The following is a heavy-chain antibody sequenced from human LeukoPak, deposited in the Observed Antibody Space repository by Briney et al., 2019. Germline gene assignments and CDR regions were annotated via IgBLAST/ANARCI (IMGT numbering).Heavy chain of an antibody. Sequence: SETLSLTCTVSGGSISSYYWSWIRQPPGKGLEWTGYIYYSGSANYNPSLKSRVTISVDTSKNQFSLKLSSVTAADTAVYYCARDQWDYDSSGYSHAFDIWGQGTMVTVSS. CDR1: GGSISSYY. CDR2: IYYSGSA. CDR3: ARDQWDYDSSGYSHAFDI. V-gene: IGHV4-59*01. J-gene: IGHJ3*02. D-gene: IGHD3-22*01.